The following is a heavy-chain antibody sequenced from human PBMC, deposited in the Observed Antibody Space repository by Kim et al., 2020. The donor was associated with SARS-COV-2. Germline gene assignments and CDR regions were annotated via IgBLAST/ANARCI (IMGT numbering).Heavy chain of an antibody. CDR2: IKQDGSEK. Sequence: GSLRLSCAASGFTFSNYWMSWVRQAPGKGLEWVANIKQDGSEKFYVDSVKGRFTISRDNAKDSLYLQMNSLRAEDTAVYHCARGQYTFKYWGQGTLVTVSS. J-gene: IGHJ4*02. CDR1: GFTFSNYW. D-gene: IGHD5-18*01. V-gene: IGHV3-7*01. CDR3: ARGQYTFKY.